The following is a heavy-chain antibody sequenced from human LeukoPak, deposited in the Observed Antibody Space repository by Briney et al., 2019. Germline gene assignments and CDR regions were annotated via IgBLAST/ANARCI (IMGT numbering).Heavy chain of an antibody. J-gene: IGHJ5*02. V-gene: IGHV1-46*01. CDR1: GYTFTSYY. CDR2: INPSGGST. Sequence: GASVKVSCKASGYTFTSYYMHWVRQAPGQGLEWMGIINPSGGSTSYAQKFQCRVTMTRDMSTSTVYMELSSLRSEDTAVYYCARGTPMIVGPSGWFDPWGQGTLVTVSS. CDR3: ARGTPMIVGPSGWFDP. D-gene: IGHD3-22*01.